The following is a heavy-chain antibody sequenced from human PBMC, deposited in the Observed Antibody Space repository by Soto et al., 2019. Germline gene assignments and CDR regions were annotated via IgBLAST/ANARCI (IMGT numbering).Heavy chain of an antibody. Sequence: QVQLVQSGAEVKKPGASVKVSCKASGYTFTSYGISWVRQAPGQGLEWMGWISAYNGNTNYAQKLQGRVTMTTDTPTSTAYRELRSLRSDDTAVYYWARPRRPSQWFDYFDYWGQGTLVTVSS. CDR2: ISAYNGNT. V-gene: IGHV1-18*01. CDR1: GYTFTSYG. J-gene: IGHJ4*02. D-gene: IGHD3-10*01. CDR3: ARPRRPSQWFDYFDY.